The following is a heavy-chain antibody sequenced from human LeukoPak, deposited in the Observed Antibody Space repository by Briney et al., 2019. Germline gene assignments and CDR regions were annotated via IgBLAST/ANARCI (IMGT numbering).Heavy chain of an antibody. D-gene: IGHD2-8*02. CDR1: GLTFSAYV. J-gene: IGHJ4*01. Sequence: PGGSLRLSCAASGLTFSAYVMHWVRQAPGKGLECVAVISTDGNEKYYADSVKGRFSISRDNSKNTLYLQMSSLRTEDTAVYYCVRDGGYTGGWTYGAGDYWGQGNLVTVSS. CDR2: ISTDGNEK. V-gene: IGHV3-30*04. CDR3: VRDGGYTGGWTYGAGDY.